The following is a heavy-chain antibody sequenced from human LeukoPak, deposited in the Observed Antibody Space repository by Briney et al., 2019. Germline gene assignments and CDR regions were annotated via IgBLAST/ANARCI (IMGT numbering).Heavy chain of an antibody. CDR3: ARDPYYYDSSGGFDP. CDR2: IIPILGIA. Sequence: SVKVSCKASGGTFSSYAISWVRQAPGQGLEWMGRIIPILGIANYAQKFQGRVTITADKTTSTAYMELSRLRSEDTAVYYCARDPYYYDSSGGFDPWGQGTLVTVSS. CDR1: GGTFSSYA. D-gene: IGHD3-22*01. V-gene: IGHV1-69*04. J-gene: IGHJ5*02.